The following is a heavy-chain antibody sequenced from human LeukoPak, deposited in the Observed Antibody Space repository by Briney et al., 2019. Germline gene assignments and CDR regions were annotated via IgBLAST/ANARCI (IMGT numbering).Heavy chain of an antibody. V-gene: IGHV1-2*02. CDR2: INPNSGGT. CDR3: ATGERLVPAAMWFDY. CDR1: GYTFTGYY. D-gene: IGHD2-2*01. Sequence: ASVKVSCEASGYTFTGYYIHWVRQTPGQGLEWMGWINPNSGGTNYAQKFQGRVTMTRDTSISTAYMELSRLRSDDTAVYYCATGERLVPAAMWFDYWGQGTLVTVSS. J-gene: IGHJ4*02.